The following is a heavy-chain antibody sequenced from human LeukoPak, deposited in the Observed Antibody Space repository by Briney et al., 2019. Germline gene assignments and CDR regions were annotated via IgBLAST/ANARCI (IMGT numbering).Heavy chain of an antibody. J-gene: IGHJ6*03. Sequence: ASVKVSCKASGYTFTSYDINWVRQAPRQGLEWMGWISAYNGNTNYAQKLQGRVTMTTDTSTSTAYMELRSLRSDDTAVYYCAREGSWYYYMDVWGKGTTVTVSS. V-gene: IGHV1-18*01. CDR1: GYTFTSYD. D-gene: IGHD6-6*01. CDR2: ISAYNGNT. CDR3: AREGSWYYYMDV.